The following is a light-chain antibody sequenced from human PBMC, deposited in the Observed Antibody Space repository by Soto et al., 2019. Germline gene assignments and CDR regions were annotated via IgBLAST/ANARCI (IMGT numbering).Light chain of an antibody. V-gene: IGKV3D-15*01. CDR1: PSVGTN. J-gene: IGKJ1*01. CDR2: GSS. Sequence: EVVMTQSPATLSMSPGERATLSCRASPSVGTNLAWYQQQPGQSPRLLMYGSSTGASGIPARFSGSGSGTEFTLAISSLQSEDYAIYYCQQYNDWTWTFDEGTKVEIK. CDR3: QQYNDWTWT.